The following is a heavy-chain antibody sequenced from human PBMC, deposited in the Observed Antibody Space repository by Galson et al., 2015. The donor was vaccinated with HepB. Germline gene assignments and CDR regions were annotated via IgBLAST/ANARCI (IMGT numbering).Heavy chain of an antibody. CDR1: GYTFTSFG. CDR2: ISTYNGNT. V-gene: IGHV1-18*01. J-gene: IGHJ4*02. Sequence: SVKVSCKASGYTFTSFGLSWVRQAPGQGLEWMGWISTYNGNTYYAQNLQGRVTMTTDSFINTAYMELSRLRSDDTAVYYCARGYCSSTSCRKTHFDYWGQGTLVTVSS. CDR3: ARGYCSSTSCRKTHFDY. D-gene: IGHD2-2*01.